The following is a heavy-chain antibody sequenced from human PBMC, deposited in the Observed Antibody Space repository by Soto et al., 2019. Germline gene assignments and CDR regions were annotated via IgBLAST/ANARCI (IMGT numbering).Heavy chain of an antibody. V-gene: IGHV1-69*02. CDR2: IIPILGIA. J-gene: IGHJ4*02. CDR3: ARGLTTRPPYFDY. Sequence: QVQLVQSGAEVKKPGSSVKVSCKASGGTFSSYTISWVRQAPGQGLEWMGRIIPILGIANYAQKFQGRVTXTXDXXTSTAYMELSSLRSEDTAVYYCARGLTTRPPYFDYWGQGTLVTVSS. D-gene: IGHD4-17*01. CDR1: GGTFSSYT.